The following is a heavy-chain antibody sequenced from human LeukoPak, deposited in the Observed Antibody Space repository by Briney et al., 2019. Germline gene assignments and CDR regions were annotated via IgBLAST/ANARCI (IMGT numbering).Heavy chain of an antibody. Sequence: GGSLRLSCAASGFTLRSYRMNWVGKAPGKGRGWVSYISSSSSTIYYADSVKGRFTISRDNAKNSLYLQMNSLRAEDTAVYYCASRHGEYYDFWSGYVSWGQGTLVTVSS. V-gene: IGHV3-48*01. D-gene: IGHD3-3*01. CDR3: ASRHGEYYDFWSGYVS. CDR1: GFTLRSYR. J-gene: IGHJ4*02. CDR2: ISSSSSTI.